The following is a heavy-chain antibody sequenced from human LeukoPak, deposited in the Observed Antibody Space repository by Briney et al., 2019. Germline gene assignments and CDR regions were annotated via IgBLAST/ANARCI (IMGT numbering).Heavy chain of an antibody. CDR3: AKEVDGYSYGYDY. Sequence: GGSLRLSCAASGFTFSSYAMSWVRRAPGKGLEWVSAISGSDGSTYYADSVKGRFTISRDNSKNTLYLQMNSLRGVDTAVYYCAKEVDGYSYGYDYWGQGSLVTVSS. CDR2: ISGSDGST. CDR1: GFTFSSYA. D-gene: IGHD5-18*01. V-gene: IGHV3-23*01. J-gene: IGHJ4*02.